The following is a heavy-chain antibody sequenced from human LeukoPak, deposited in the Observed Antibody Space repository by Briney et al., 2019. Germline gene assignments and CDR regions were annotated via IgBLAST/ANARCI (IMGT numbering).Heavy chain of an antibody. Sequence: SSTLSLTCAFYSGYFRGYYWNSLRDPQGTGLEWIGEINHSGFTNYNPSLNSRVTMSVDTSKNQFSLNLTSVTAADTAVYYCAASGWTPGLDYWGQGTPVTVSS. CDR1: SGYFRGYY. CDR3: AASGWTPGLDY. J-gene: IGHJ4*02. V-gene: IGHV4-34*01. D-gene: IGHD6-19*01. CDR2: INHSGFT.